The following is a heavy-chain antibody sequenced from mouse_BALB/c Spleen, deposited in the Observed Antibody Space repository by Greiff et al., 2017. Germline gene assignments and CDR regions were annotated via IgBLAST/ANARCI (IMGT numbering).Heavy chain of an antibody. CDR3: NAFLLRVYFDY. CDR1: GFNIKDYY. V-gene: IGHV14-4*02. J-gene: IGHJ2*01. CDR2: IDPENGDT. D-gene: IGHD1-1*01. Sequence: VQLQQSGAELVRSGASVKLSCTASGFNIKDYYMHWVKQRPEQGLEWIGWIDPENGDTEYAPKFQGKATMTADTSSNTAYLQLSSLTSEDTAVYYCNAFLLRVYFDYWGQGTTLTVSS.